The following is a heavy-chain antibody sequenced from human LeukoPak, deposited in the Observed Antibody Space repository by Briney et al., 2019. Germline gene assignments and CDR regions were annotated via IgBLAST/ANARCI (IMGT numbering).Heavy chain of an antibody. CDR2: ISGSGGST. D-gene: IGHD4-23*01. CDR1: GFTFSSYA. CDR3: AKDQSHYGGNSPLYYFDY. Sequence: GGSLRLSCAASGFTFSSYAMSWVRQAPGKGLEWVSAISGSGGSTYYADSVKGRFTISRDNSKNTLYLQMNSLRAEDTAVYYCAKDQSHYGGNSPLYYFDYWGQGTLVTVSS. V-gene: IGHV3-23*01. J-gene: IGHJ4*02.